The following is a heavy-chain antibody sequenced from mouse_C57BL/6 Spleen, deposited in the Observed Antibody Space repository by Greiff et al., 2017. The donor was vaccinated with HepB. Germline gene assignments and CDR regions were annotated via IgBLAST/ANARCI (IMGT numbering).Heavy chain of an antibody. CDR1: GYTFTTYP. Sequence: QVHVKQSGAELVKPGASVKMSCKASGYTFTTYPIEWMKQNHGKSLEWIGNFHPYNDDTKYNEKFKGKATLTVEKSSSTVYLELSRLTSDDSAVYYCARGYSNYPFWYFDVWGTGTTVTVSS. D-gene: IGHD2-5*01. V-gene: IGHV1-47*01. CDR3: ARGYSNYPFWYFDV. J-gene: IGHJ1*03. CDR2: FHPYNDDT.